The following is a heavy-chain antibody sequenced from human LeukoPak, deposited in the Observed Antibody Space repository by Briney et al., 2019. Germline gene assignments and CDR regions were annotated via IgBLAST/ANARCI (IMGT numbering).Heavy chain of an antibody. V-gene: IGHV3-30*19. D-gene: IGHD6-19*01. J-gene: IGHJ4*02. Sequence: PGGSLRLSCAASGFTFSSYGMHWVRQAPGKGLEWVAVISYDGSNKYYADSVKGRFTISRDNSKNTLYLQMNSLRAEDTAVYYCAREGRALVADTGGYFDYWGQGTLVTVSS. CDR1: GFTFSSYG. CDR2: ISYDGSNK. CDR3: AREGRALVADTGGYFDY.